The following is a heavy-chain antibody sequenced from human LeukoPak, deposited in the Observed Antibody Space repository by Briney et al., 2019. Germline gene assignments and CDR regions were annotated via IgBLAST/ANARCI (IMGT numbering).Heavy chain of an antibody. CDR1: GFTFSSYW. D-gene: IGHD1-26*01. Sequence: GGSLRLSCAASGFTFSSYWMSWVRQAPGKGLEWVANIKQDGSEKYYVDSVKGRFTISRDNAKNSLYLQMNSLRAEDTAVYYCAKQYSYSGSYYGYYYYGMDVWGQGTTVTVSS. J-gene: IGHJ6*02. CDR2: IKQDGSEK. CDR3: AKQYSYSGSYYGYYYYGMDV. V-gene: IGHV3-7*01.